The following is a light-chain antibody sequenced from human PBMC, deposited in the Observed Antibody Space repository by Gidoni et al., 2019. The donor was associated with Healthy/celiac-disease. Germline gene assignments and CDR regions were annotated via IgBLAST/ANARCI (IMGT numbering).Light chain of an antibody. CDR1: HSVSSY. J-gene: IGKJ2*01. CDR3: QQRSNWPPYT. V-gene: IGKV3-11*01. Sequence: IVLTQSPATLSLSPVERHTLPCRASHSVSSYLAWYQQKPGQAPRLLIYDAANRATGIPARFSSSGSGTNVTLTISSLEPEDFAVYYCQQRSNWPPYTFGQGTKLEIK. CDR2: DAA.